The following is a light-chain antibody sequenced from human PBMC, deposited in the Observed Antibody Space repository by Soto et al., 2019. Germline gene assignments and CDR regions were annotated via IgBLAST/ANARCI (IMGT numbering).Light chain of an antibody. Sequence: EIVLTQSPATRSLSPGESATLSCRASHTMTRAYVAWCQQKPGQAPRLLIYAASYRATGISDKFSGSGSGTDFSLTISRLEPEDSAVYYCHQYHSPPQTFGQGTKV. CDR3: HQYHSPPQT. J-gene: IGKJ2*01. CDR1: HTMTRAY. CDR2: AAS. V-gene: IGKV3-20*01.